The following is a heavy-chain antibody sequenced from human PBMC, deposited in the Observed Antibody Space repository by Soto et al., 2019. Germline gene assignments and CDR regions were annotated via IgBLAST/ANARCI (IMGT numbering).Heavy chain of an antibody. CDR3: ARDRYLDSYAFDS. J-gene: IGHJ4*02. D-gene: IGHD3-9*01. V-gene: IGHV3-30-3*01. CDR1: GFSFSSYA. Sequence: QVLLVESGGGVVQPGRSLRLSCAASGFSFSSYAMHWVRQAPGKGLEWVAVISIEGNDKYYADSVKGRFTISRDENENTLYLQMNSLRPEDTAVYYCARDRYLDSYAFDSWGQGTLVTVSS. CDR2: ISIEGNDK.